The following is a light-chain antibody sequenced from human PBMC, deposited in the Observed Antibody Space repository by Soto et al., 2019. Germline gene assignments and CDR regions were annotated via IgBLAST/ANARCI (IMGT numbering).Light chain of an antibody. Sequence: IAWPQSLGTLSLSRAERATLSCSASQNIGGTYLAWYQQKLGQAPRLLIYGASSRAPGIPDRFSGSGSGTDFTLSISRLEPEDFAVYYCQQYSRSPLLTFGGGTKVDI. V-gene: IGKV3-20*01. CDR3: QQYSRSPLLT. J-gene: IGKJ4*01. CDR1: QNIGGTY. CDR2: GAS.